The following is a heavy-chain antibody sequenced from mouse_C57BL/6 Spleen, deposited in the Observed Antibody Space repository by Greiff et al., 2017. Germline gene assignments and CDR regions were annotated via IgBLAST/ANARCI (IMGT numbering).Heavy chain of an antibody. D-gene: IGHD2-3*01. CDR2: ISDGGSYT. Sequence: EVKLMESGGGLVKPGGSLKLSCAASGFTFSSYAMSWVRQTPEKRLEWVATISDGGSYTYYPDNVKGRFTISRDNAKNNLYLQMSHLKSEDTAMYYCARDKEVTTSDYAMDYWGQGTSVTVSS. CDR1: GFTFSSYA. V-gene: IGHV5-4*01. CDR3: ARDKEVTTSDYAMDY. J-gene: IGHJ4*01.